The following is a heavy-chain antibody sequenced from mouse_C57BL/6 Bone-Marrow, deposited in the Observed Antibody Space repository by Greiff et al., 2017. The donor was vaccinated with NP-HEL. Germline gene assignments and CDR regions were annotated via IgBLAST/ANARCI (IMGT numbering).Heavy chain of an antibody. Sequence: EVQRVESGGGLVKPGGSLKLSCAASGFTFSSYAMSWVRQTPEKRLEWVATISDGGSYTYYPDNVKGRFTISRDNAKNNLYLQMSHLKSEDTAMYYCAMLWGYEDYWGEGTTLTVSS. CDR2: ISDGGSYT. D-gene: IGHD2-2*01. CDR3: AMLWGYEDY. J-gene: IGHJ2*01. CDR1: GFTFSSYA. V-gene: IGHV5-4*01.